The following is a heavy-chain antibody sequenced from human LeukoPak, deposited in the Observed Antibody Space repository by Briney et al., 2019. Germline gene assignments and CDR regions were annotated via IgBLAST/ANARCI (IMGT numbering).Heavy chain of an antibody. J-gene: IGHJ4*02. CDR2: IIPIFGTA. CDR1: GGTFSSYA. V-gene: IGHV1-69*13. CDR3: ARVSCSGGSCYRDYFDY. Sequence: ASVKVCCKASGGTFSSYAISWVRQAPGQGLEWMGGIIPIFGTANYAQKFQGRVTITADESTSTAYMELSSLRSEDTAVYYCARVSCSGGSCYRDYFDYWGQGTLVTVSS. D-gene: IGHD2-15*01.